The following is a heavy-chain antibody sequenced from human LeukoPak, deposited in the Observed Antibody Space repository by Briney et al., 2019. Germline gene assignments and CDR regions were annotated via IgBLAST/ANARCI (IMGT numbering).Heavy chain of an antibody. CDR2: IYYSGST. J-gene: IGHJ6*03. V-gene: IGHV4-59*12. CDR3: ARDTGYSSSWTGDYYYMDV. D-gene: IGHD6-13*01. Sequence: SETLSLTCTVSGGSISSYYWSWIRQPPGKGLEWIGYIYYSGSTNYNPSLKSRVTISVDTSKNQFSLKLSSVTAADTAVYYCARDTGYSSSWTGDYYYMDVWGKGTTVTVSS. CDR1: GGSISSYY.